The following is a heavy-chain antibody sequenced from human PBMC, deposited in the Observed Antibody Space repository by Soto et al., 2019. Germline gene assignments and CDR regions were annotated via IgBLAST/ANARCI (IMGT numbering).Heavy chain of an antibody. CDR1: GGSFSGYY. CDR2: INHSGST. D-gene: IGHD1-1*01. V-gene: IGHV4-34*01. CDR3: ARLPRGYNWGRAV. Sequence: PSETLSLTCAVYGGSFSGYYWSWIRQPPGKGLEWIGEINHSGSTNYNPSLKSRVTISVDTSKNQFSLKLSSVTAADTAVYYCARLPRGYNWGRAVGGKGTRATAPS. J-gene: IGHJ6*04.